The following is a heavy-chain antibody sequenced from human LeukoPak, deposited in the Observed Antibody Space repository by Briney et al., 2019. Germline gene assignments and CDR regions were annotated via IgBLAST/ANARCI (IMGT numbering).Heavy chain of an antibody. J-gene: IGHJ6*04. CDR2: ISDSGGRT. CDR3: AELGITMIGGV. D-gene: IGHD3-10*02. Sequence: GGTLRLSCAASGLTFSNYDMTWVRQAPGKGLEWVSSISDSGGRTYYADSVKGRCTISRDNSKNTLYLQMNSLRAEDTAVYYCAELGITMIGGVWGKGTTVTISS. V-gene: IGHV3-23*01. CDR1: GLTFSNYD.